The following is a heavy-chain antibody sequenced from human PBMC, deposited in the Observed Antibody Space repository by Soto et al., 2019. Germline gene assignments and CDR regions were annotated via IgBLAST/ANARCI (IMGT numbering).Heavy chain of an antibody. D-gene: IGHD3-10*01. CDR2: INYSGST. CDR1: GGSFSSYY. CDR3: ARDAYCSGGCGFDP. Sequence: QVQLQESGPGLVKPSETLSLTCTVSGGSFSSYYWSWIRQPPGKGLEWIGYINYSGSTNYNPSLKSRVTISVDTSKDQCSLKLSSVTAADTAVYYCARDAYCSGGCGFDPWGQGTLVTVSS. J-gene: IGHJ5*02. V-gene: IGHV4-59*01.